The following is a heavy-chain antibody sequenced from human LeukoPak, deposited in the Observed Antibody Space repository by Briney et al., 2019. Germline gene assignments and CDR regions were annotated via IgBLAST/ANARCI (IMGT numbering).Heavy chain of an antibody. D-gene: IGHD3-22*01. Sequence: ASVKVSCKTTEDTLRNVAFSWVRQAPGQGLEWMGWISAYNGHTNYAQKLQGRVTMTTDTSTSTLYMELRSLRSDDTAVYYCARHRLPRVYYDSSSYYHNGFDIWGQGTMVTVSS. V-gene: IGHV1-18*01. CDR3: ARHRLPRVYYDSSSYYHNGFDI. CDR2: ISAYNGHT. J-gene: IGHJ3*02. CDR1: EDTLRNVA.